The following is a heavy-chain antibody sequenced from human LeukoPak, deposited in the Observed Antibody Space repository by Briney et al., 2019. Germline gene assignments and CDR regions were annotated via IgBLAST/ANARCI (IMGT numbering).Heavy chain of an antibody. J-gene: IGHJ4*02. CDR1: GLTFSSYG. Sequence: GGSLRLSCAASGLTFSSYGMSWVRQAPGKGLEWVANIKQDGSEKYYVDSVKGRFTISRDNAKNSLYLRMNSLRAEDTAVYYCARAELERRSSNFDYWGQGTLVTVSS. V-gene: IGHV3-7*01. CDR2: IKQDGSEK. D-gene: IGHD1-1*01. CDR3: ARAELERRSSNFDY.